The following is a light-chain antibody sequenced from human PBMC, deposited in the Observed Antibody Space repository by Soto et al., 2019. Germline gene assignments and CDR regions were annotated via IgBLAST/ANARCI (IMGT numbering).Light chain of an antibody. CDR3: QQYGSSPVT. J-gene: IGKJ4*01. Sequence: DIVLTQSPGTLSLSPGEGATLSCRASQSVSSSYLAWYQQKPGQAPRLLIYDASSRATGIPDRFGGSGSGTHFTLTISRLEPEDFAVYYCQQYGSSPVTFGGGTKVEIK. CDR1: QSVSSSY. V-gene: IGKV3-20*01. CDR2: DAS.